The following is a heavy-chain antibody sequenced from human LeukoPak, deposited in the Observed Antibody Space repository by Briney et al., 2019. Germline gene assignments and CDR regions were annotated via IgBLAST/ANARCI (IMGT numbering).Heavy chain of an antibody. J-gene: IGHJ4*02. CDR3: ARGEYGSSYAFDY. CDR1: GFTFSSYG. D-gene: IGHD6-6*01. Sequence: GGSLRLSCVASGFTFSSYGMHWVRQASGKGLEWVAVISYDGSNKYYADSVKGRFTISRDNAKNSLYLQMNSLRAEDTALYHCARGEYGSSYAFDYWGQGTLVTVSS. CDR2: ISYDGSNK. V-gene: IGHV3-30*03.